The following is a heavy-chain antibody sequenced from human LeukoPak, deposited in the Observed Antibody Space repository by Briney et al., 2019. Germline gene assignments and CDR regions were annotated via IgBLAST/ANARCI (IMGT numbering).Heavy chain of an antibody. D-gene: IGHD2-15*01. CDR2: IATRTTDT. CDR3: PIAPGVVYDAFDL. J-gene: IGHJ3*01. CDR1: GFTARTSD. V-gene: IGHV3-21*01. Sequence: SLRLSYAPSGFTARTSDMHSVSHAPGKGLEWLSYIATRTTDTYIADSVRGRFTISRDNSKNTLYLQMNSLRAEDTAVYYCPIAPGVVYDAFDLWGQGTMVTVSS.